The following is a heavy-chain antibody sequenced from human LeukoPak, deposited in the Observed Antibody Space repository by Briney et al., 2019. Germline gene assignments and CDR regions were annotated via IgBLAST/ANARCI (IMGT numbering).Heavy chain of an antibody. Sequence: GGSLRLSCAASGFTFSSYSMNWVRQAPGKGLVWVSSISSSSYIYYADSVKGRFTISRDNAKNSLYLQMNSLRAEDTAVYYCARDHSTSCYRGCNWFDPRGQGTLVTVSS. V-gene: IGHV3-21*01. CDR3: ARDHSTSCYRGCNWFDP. D-gene: IGHD2-2*02. CDR2: ISSSSYI. J-gene: IGHJ5*02. CDR1: GFTFSSYS.